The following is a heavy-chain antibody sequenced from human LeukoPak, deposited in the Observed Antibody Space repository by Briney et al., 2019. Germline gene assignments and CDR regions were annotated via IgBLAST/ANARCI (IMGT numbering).Heavy chain of an antibody. J-gene: IGHJ3*02. D-gene: IGHD3-22*01. CDR2: IYTSGST. V-gene: IGHV4-61*02. Sequence: SETLSLTCTVSGGSISSGSYYWSWIRQPAGKGLEWIGRIYTSGSTNYNPSLKSRVTMSVDTSKNQFSLKLSSVTAADTAVYYCARDVEGEDSSGYYYEGNAFDIWGQGTMVTVSS. CDR3: ARDVEGEDSSGYYYEGNAFDI. CDR1: GGSISSGSYY.